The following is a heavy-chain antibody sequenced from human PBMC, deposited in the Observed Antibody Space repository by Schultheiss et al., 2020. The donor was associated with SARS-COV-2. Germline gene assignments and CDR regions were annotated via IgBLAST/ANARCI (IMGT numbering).Heavy chain of an antibody. D-gene: IGHD6-19*01. Sequence: GGSLRLSCAASGFTFSSYGMHWVRQAPGKGLEWVSAISGSGGSTYYADSVKGRFTISRDNSENTLFLQMNTLRAEDTAVYYCVKDRELAGNMPDEGLDYWGQGTLVTVSS. V-gene: IGHV3-NL1*01. CDR3: VKDRELAGNMPDEGLDY. J-gene: IGHJ4*02. CDR2: ISGSGGST. CDR1: GFTFSSYG.